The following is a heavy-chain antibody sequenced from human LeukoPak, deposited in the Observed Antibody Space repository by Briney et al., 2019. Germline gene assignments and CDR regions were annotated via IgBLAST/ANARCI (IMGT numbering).Heavy chain of an antibody. CDR3: AKGADSSAYYAERYNWFDP. CDR2: IYSGGST. V-gene: IGHV3-53*01. CDR1: GFTVSSNY. J-gene: IGHJ5*02. D-gene: IGHD3-22*01. Sequence: GGSLRLSCAASGFTVSSNYMSWVRQAPGKGLEWVSTIYSGGSTYYTDSVKGRFTISRDNSKNTVYFQMNSLRAEDTAVYYCAKGADSSAYYAERYNWFDPWGQGTLVTVSS.